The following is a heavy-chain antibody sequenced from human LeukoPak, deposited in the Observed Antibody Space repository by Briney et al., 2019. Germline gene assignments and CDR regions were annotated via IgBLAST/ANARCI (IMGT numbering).Heavy chain of an antibody. Sequence: GASVKVSCTASGYTFTGYYMHWVRQAPGQGLEWMGRINPNSGGTNYAQKFQGRVTMTRDTSISTVYMELSRLRSDDTAVYYCARDYLGWLQFDNWGQGTLVTVSS. D-gene: IGHD5-24*01. J-gene: IGHJ4*02. CDR2: INPNSGGT. V-gene: IGHV1-2*06. CDR3: ARDYLGWLQFDN. CDR1: GYTFTGYY.